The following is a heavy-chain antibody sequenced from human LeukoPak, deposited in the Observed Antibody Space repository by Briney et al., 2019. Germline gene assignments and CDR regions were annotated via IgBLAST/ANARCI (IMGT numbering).Heavy chain of an antibody. J-gene: IGHJ4*02. D-gene: IGHD6-13*01. CDR2: ISGSGDST. CDR1: GFTFSNYA. CDR3: VKDLVFGSSWYYFDQ. Sequence: GGSLRLSCAASGFTFSNYAMSWVRQASGKGLEWVSAISGSGDSTSYANSVKGRFTISRDNSKNTVYLLMNSLRAEDTALYYSVKDLVFGSSWYYFDQWGQGTLVTVSS. V-gene: IGHV3-23*01.